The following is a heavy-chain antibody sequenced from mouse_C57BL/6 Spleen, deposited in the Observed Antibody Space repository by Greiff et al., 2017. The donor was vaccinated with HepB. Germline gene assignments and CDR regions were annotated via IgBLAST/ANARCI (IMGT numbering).Heavy chain of an antibody. J-gene: IGHJ4*01. V-gene: IGHV3-6*01. CDR1: GYSITSGYY. CDR2: ISYDGSN. Sequence: ESGPGLVKPSQSLSLTCSVTGYSITSGYYWNWIRQFPGNKLEWMGYISYDGSNNYNPSLKNRISITRDTSKNQFFLKLNSVTTEDTATYYCARDVGAMDYWGQGTSVTVSS. CDR3: ARDVGAMDY.